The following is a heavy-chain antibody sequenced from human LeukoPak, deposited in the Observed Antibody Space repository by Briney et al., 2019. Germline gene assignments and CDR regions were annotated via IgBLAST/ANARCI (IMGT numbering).Heavy chain of an antibody. D-gene: IGHD3-10*01. V-gene: IGHV4-59*01. CDR3: ARFRMVRGVSHLDY. CDR2: IYYSGST. J-gene: IGHJ4*02. Sequence: SETLSLTCTVSGGSISSYYWSWIRQPPGKGLEWIGYIYYSGSTNYNPSLKSRVTISVDTSKNQFSLKLSSVTAADTAVYYCARFRMVRGVSHLDYWGQGTLVTVSS. CDR1: GGSISSYY.